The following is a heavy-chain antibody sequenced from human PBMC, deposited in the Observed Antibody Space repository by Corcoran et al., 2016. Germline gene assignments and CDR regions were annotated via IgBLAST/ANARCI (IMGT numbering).Heavy chain of an antibody. CDR3: ARRDRSSEYFDY. J-gene: IGHJ4*02. V-gene: IGHV5-51*01. CDR2: IYPGDSDT. Sequence: EVQLVQSGAEVRKPGESLKISCKVSGYSFTSYWIGWVRQMHGKGLEWMGIIYPGDSDTRYSPSFQGQVTISAVKSISTAYVQWTSLKASDTAMYYCARRDRSSEYFDYWGQGTLVTVSS. D-gene: IGHD6-13*01. CDR1: GYSFTSYW.